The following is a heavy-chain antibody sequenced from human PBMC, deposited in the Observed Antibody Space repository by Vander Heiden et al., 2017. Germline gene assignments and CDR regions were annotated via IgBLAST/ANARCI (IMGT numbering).Heavy chain of an antibody. J-gene: IGHJ4*02. V-gene: IGHV3-23*01. Sequence: EVQLLESGGGLVQPGGSLRLSCAASGFTFSSYVMTWVRQAPGKGLEWVSSISGSDDTSYYADSVEGRFIISRDNSKNTLYLQMNSLRAEDAAVYYCAKGQPSNGWGAIFDYWGQGALVTVSS. D-gene: IGHD6-19*01. CDR1: GFTFSSYV. CDR2: ISGSDDTS. CDR3: AKGQPSNGWGAIFDY.